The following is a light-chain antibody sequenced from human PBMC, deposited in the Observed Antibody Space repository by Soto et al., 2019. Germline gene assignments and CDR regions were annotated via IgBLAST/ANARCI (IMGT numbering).Light chain of an antibody. J-gene: IGKJ4*01. V-gene: IGKV1-33*01. CDR1: QDITNF. Sequence: DIQMTQSPSSLSASVGDRVTITCQASQDITNFLNWYQQTPGKAPKLVIYDASTLRTGVPSRFRGSGSGTDFTFTIASLQPEDFGTYFCQQYENLPLTFGGGTTVEIK. CDR3: QQYENLPLT. CDR2: DAS.